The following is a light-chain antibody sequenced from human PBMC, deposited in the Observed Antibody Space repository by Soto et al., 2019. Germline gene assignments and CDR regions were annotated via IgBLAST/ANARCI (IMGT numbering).Light chain of an antibody. CDR3: QQYGGTPPIT. CDR2: GAS. Sequence: IVLTQSPGARALSPGERGARSFRAIQKISSRYLAWYLQKPSQAPRFLIYGASSRATGIPDRFSASGSGTDFTLTISRVEPEDFAVYYCQQYGGTPPITFGQGTRLEIK. J-gene: IGKJ5*01. CDR1: QKISSRY. V-gene: IGKV3-20*01.